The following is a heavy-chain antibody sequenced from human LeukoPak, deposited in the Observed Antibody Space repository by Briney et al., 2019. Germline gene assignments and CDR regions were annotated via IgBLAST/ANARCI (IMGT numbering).Heavy chain of an antibody. CDR2: ISSSNSYI. Sequence: GGSLRLSCAASGFTFSAYSMNWVRQAPGKGLEWVSSISSSNSYIYYADSVKGRFTISRDNAKNTLYLQMHSLRAEDMAVYYCARGGSYGDYWGQGILVTVSS. J-gene: IGHJ4*02. D-gene: IGHD3-16*01. V-gene: IGHV3-21*01. CDR3: ARGGSYGDY. CDR1: GFTFSAYS.